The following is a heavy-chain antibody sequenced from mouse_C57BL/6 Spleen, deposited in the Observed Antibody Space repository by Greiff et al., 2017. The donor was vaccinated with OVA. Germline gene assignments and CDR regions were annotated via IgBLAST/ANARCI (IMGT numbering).Heavy chain of an antibody. J-gene: IGHJ4*01. D-gene: IGHD1-1*01. CDR3: AREYDGSRGAMDY. V-gene: IGHV5-17*01. Sequence: EVKLQESGGGLVKPGGSLKLSCAASGFTFSDYGMHWVRQAPEKGLEWVAYISSGSSTIYYADTVKGRFTISRDNAKNTLFLQMTSLRSEDTAMYYCAREYDGSRGAMDYWGQGTSVTVSS. CDR1: GFTFSDYG. CDR2: ISSGSSTI.